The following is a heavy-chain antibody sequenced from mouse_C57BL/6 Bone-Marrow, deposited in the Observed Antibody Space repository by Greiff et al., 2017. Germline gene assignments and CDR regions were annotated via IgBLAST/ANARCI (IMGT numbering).Heavy chain of an antibody. CDR2: IDPNSGGT. Sequence: VQLQQPGAELVKPGASVKLSCKASGYTFTSYWMHWVKQRPGRGLEWIGRIDPNSGGTKYTEKFKGKATLTVDKPSSTAYMQLSRLTSEDSAVYYCASGEHDCYYFYYAMDYWGQGTSVTVSS. CDR3: ASGEHDCYYFYYAMDY. V-gene: IGHV1-72*01. J-gene: IGHJ4*01. D-gene: IGHD2-3*01. CDR1: GYTFTSYW.